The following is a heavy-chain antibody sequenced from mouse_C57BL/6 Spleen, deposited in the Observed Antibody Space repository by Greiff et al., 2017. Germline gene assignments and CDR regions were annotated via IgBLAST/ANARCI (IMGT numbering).Heavy chain of an antibody. D-gene: IGHD2-3*01. Sequence: QVQLQQSGAELVKPGASVKLSCKASGYTFTSYWMHWVKQRPGQGLEWIGMIHPNSGSTNYNEKFKSKATLTVDKSSSTAYMQLSSLTSEDSAVYYCARSYDKGYFDVWGTGTTVTVSS. J-gene: IGHJ1*03. V-gene: IGHV1-64*01. CDR2: IHPNSGST. CDR3: ARSYDKGYFDV. CDR1: GYTFTSYW.